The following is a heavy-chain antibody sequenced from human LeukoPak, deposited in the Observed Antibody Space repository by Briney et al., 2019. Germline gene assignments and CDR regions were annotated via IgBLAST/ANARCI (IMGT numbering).Heavy chain of an antibody. CDR1: GYAFTNYA. V-gene: IGHV1-3*01. D-gene: IGHD6-19*01. CDR3: ARVPGQYSSGWQPPFDY. Sequence: ASVKVSCKASGYAFTNYAIQWVRQAPGQRLEWMGWINAGNSHTRYSPKFQGRVTITADESTSTAYMELSSLRSEDTAVYYCARVPGQYSSGWQPPFDYWGQGTLVTVSS. CDR2: INAGNSHT. J-gene: IGHJ4*02.